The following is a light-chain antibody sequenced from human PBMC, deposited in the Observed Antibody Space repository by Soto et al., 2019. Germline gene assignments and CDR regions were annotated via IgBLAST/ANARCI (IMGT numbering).Light chain of an antibody. J-gene: IGKJ1*01. CDR1: QSLSSNF. V-gene: IGKV3-20*01. Sequence: EIVLTQSPGTLRLSPGDTATLSCRASQSLSSNFLAWYQHKPGQPPILLIYDSSTRATGFPDRFSGSGSGTYFSLAIIRLEPEDFAVYYCQQYGNAPWTFGQGTKVDIK. CDR3: QQYGNAPWT. CDR2: DSS.